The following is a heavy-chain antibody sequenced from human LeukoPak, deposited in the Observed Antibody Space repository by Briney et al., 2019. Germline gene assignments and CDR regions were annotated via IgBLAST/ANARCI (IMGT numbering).Heavy chain of an antibody. CDR2: ISGSSGYT. CDR3: AGIITDYFDY. Sequence: PGGSLRLSCAASGFTFSDYYMSWIRQAPGKGLKWVSYISGSSGYTNYADSVKGRFTISRDNAKNSLYLQMNSLRAEDTAVYYCAGIITDYFDYWGQGTLVTVSS. V-gene: IGHV3-11*06. J-gene: IGHJ4*02. D-gene: IGHD1-14*01. CDR1: GFTFSDYY.